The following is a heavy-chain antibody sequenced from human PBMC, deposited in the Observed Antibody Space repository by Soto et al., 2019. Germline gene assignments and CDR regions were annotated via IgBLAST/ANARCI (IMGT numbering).Heavy chain of an antibody. D-gene: IGHD6-19*01. CDR1: GFTFSDYA. Sequence: PGGSLRLSCAASGFTFSDYAMHWVRQAPGKGLEWVAVGSHDGRNTHYADSVKGRFTISRDSSKNTVSLEMTSLRAEDTAVYYCAKGGRQWLVTSDFNYWGQGA. CDR3: AKGGRQWLVTSDFNY. V-gene: IGHV3-30*18. J-gene: IGHJ4*02. CDR2: GSHDGRNT.